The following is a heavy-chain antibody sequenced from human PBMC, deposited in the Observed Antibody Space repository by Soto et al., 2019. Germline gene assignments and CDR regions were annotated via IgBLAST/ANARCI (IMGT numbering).Heavy chain of an antibody. D-gene: IGHD3-22*01. CDR1: GGTFSSYA. CDR3: ARDHGYYYDSSGYFPFGY. CDR2: IIPIFGTA. Sequence: SVKVSCKASGGTFSSYAISWVRQAPGQGLEWMGGIIPIFGTANYAQKFQGRVTITADESTSTAYMELSSLRSEDTAVYYCARDHGYYYDSSGYFPFGYWGQGTLVTVSS. V-gene: IGHV1-69*13. J-gene: IGHJ4*02.